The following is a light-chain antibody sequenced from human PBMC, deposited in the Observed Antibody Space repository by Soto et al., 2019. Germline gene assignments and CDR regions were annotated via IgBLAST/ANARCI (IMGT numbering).Light chain of an antibody. CDR3: QQYNSYLPYT. V-gene: IGKV1-5*03. Sequence: DIQMTQSPSTLSASVGDRVTITCRASQSISSWLAWYQQKPGKAPKLLIYKASSLESGVPSRFSGSRSGTEFTLTISSLQPDDFATYYCQQYNSYLPYTFGQGTKLEIK. CDR1: QSISSW. J-gene: IGKJ2*01. CDR2: KAS.